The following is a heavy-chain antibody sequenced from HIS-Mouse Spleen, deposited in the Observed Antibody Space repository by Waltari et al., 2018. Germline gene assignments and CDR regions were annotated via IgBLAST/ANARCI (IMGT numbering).Heavy chain of an antibody. Sequence: QVQLVESGGGVVQPGRSLRLSCAASGFTFSSYARPWVRQAPGKGLGWVAVISYDGSNKYYADSVKGRFTISRDNSKNTLYLQMNSLRAEDTAVYYCARDLSPTDFDYWGQGTLVTVSS. J-gene: IGHJ4*02. CDR3: ARDLSPTDFDY. V-gene: IGHV3-30*04. CDR2: ISYDGSNK. CDR1: GFTFSSYA. D-gene: IGHD4-17*01.